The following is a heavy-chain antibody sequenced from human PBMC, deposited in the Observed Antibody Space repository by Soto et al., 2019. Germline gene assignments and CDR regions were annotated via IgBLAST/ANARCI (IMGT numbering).Heavy chain of an antibody. CDR2: IKQDGSEK. CDR1: GFTFSSYW. V-gene: IGHV3-7*01. Sequence: GGSLRLSCAASGFTFSSYWMSWVRQAPGKGLEWVANIKQDGSEKYYVDSVKGRFTISRDNAKNSLYLQMNSLRAEDTAVYYCARGGRLVYDFWSGYSDYWGQGTLVTVSS. CDR3: ARGGRLVYDFWSGYSDY. D-gene: IGHD3-3*01. J-gene: IGHJ4*02.